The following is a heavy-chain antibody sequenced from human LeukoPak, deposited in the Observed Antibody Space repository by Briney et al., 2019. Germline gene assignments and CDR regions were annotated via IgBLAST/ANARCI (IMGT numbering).Heavy chain of an antibody. CDR1: GGSISSSSYY. Sequence: KTSETLSLTCTVSGGSISSSSYYWGWIRQPPGKGLEWSGSIYYSGSTYYNPSLKSRVTISVDTSKNQFSLKLSSVTAADTAVFYCAREGQWLPDWFDPWGQGTLVTVSS. D-gene: IGHD6-19*01. CDR3: AREGQWLPDWFDP. V-gene: IGHV4-39*07. J-gene: IGHJ5*02. CDR2: IYYSGST.